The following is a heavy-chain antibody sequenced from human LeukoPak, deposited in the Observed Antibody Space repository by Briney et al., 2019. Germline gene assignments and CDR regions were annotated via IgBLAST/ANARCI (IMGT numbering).Heavy chain of an antibody. CDR1: GFTLGSDG. CDR2: LRYCGTHQ. CDR3: ARAPVRGVISHLDY. D-gene: IGHD3-10*01. J-gene: IGHJ4*02. Sequence: GRSLRLSCSASGFTLGSDGMRWVRQAPGKGLEWVSVLRYCGTHQYYADCVAGRFPISRDNSGNTLWLQMTSLRAEDTAVYYCARAPVRGVISHLDYWGQGAMVTVSS. V-gene: IGHV3-30*02.